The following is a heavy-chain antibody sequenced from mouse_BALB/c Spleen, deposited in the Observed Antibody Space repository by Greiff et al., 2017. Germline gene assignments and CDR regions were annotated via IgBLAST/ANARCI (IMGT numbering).Heavy chain of an antibody. J-gene: IGHJ1*01. CDR2: IRLKSNNYAT. Sequence: EVKVEESGGGLVQPGGSMKLSCVASGFTFSNYWMNWVRQSPEKGLEWVAEIRLKSNNYATHYAESVKGRFTISRDDSKSSVYLQMNNLRAEDTGIYYCMSTTVWGAGTTVTVSS. CDR1: GFTFSNYW. V-gene: IGHV6-6*02. CDR3: MSTTV. D-gene: IGHD2-4*01.